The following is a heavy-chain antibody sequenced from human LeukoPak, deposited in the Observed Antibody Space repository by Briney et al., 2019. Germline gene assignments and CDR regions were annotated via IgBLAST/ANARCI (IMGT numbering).Heavy chain of an antibody. V-gene: IGHV4-59*12. D-gene: IGHD3-22*01. CDR2: IYYSGST. CDR3: ARAYSYYYHSSGFYAPKYFQH. CDR1: GGSMSSYD. Sequence: SETLSLTCTVSGGSMSSYDWIWIRQPPGKGLEWSGYIYYSGSTNYNPSLKSRVTVSVDRSKNQFSLQLTSVTAADTAVYYCARAYSYYYHSSGFYAPKYFQHWGQGTLVTVSS. J-gene: IGHJ1*01.